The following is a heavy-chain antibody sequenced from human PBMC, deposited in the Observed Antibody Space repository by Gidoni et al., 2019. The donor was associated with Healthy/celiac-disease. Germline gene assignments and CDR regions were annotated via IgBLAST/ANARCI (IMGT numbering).Heavy chain of an antibody. CDR2: IRGSGGST. V-gene: IGHV3-23*01. J-gene: IGHJ6*02. Sequence: EVQLLVSGGGLVQPGGSLRLSCAASGFTFSSYSLSWVRQAPGKGLEWVSAIRGSGGSTDYADAVKGRFTIARDNSKNTLYLQMNSLRAEDTAVYYCAKDRQYCSGGSCYSTYYYYGMDVWGQGTTVTVSS. CDR3: AKDRQYCSGGSCYSTYYYYGMDV. D-gene: IGHD2-15*01. CDR1: GFTFSSYS.